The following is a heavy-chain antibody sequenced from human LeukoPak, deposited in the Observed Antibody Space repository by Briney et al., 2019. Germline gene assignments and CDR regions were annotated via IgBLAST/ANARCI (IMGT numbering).Heavy chain of an antibody. V-gene: IGHV3-23*01. D-gene: IGHD4/OR15-4a*01. J-gene: IGHJ4*02. CDR2: ISGSDSKT. CDR1: GFTFTNYA. CDR3: AKDAANYPFFFDF. Sequence: GGSLRVSCAASGFTFTNYAMTWVRQAPGKGLEWVSSISGSDSKTYYADSVKGRFTISRDNAKNTVYLQMNSLRAEDTAIYYYAKDAANYPFFFDFWGQGTPVTVSS.